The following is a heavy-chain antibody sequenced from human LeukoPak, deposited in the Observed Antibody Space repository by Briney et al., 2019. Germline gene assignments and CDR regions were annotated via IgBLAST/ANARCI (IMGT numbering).Heavy chain of an antibody. Sequence: GGSLRLSCAASRFTFSSYAMHWVRQAPGKGLEWVAVISYDGSNKYYADSVKGRFTISKDNAKNSLYLQMNSLRAEDTALYHCARNNGMDVWGQGTTVIVSS. V-gene: IGHV3-30-3*01. J-gene: IGHJ6*02. CDR2: ISYDGSNK. CDR1: RFTFSSYA. CDR3: ARNNGMDV.